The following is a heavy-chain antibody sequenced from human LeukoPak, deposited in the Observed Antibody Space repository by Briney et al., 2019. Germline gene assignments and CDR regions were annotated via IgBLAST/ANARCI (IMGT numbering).Heavy chain of an antibody. CDR2: IYYRGST. D-gene: IGHD2-15*01. Sequence: SETLSLTCTVSGGSISSYYWSWIRQPPGKGLEWIGYIYYRGSTNYNPSLKSRVTISVDTSKNQFSLRLSSVTAADTAVYYCARDRGCSGGSCYFDYWGQGTLVTVSS. V-gene: IGHV4-59*01. CDR3: ARDRGCSGGSCYFDY. CDR1: GGSISSYY. J-gene: IGHJ4*02.